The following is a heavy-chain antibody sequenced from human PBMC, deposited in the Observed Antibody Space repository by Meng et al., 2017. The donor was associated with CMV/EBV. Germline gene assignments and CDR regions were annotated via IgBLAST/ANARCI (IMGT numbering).Heavy chain of an antibody. CDR2: IIPIFGTA. CDR3: ARSLRYCSSTSCYTPVGY. D-gene: IGHD2-2*02. J-gene: IGHJ4*02. Sequence: TFSSYGISWVRQAPGQGLEWMGGIIPIFGTANYAQKFQGRVTITTDESTSTAYMELSSLRSEDTAVYYCARSLRYCSSTSCYTPVGYWGQGTLVTVSS. CDR1: TFSSYG. V-gene: IGHV1-69*05.